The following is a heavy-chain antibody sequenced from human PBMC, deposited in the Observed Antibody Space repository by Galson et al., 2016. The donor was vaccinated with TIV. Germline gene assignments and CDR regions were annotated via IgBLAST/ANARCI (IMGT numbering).Heavy chain of an antibody. D-gene: IGHD1-26*01. CDR3: ARDPDPYVGAKPFDY. CDR1: GFTFSSFR. Sequence: SLRLSCAASGFTFSSFRMNWVRQAPGKGLEWVSSISSSGTYIYYTDSVKGRFTISRDNAKNSLYLQMNSLSAEDMAVYYCARDPDPYVGAKPFDYWGQGTQVTVSS. J-gene: IGHJ4*02. CDR2: ISSSGTYI. V-gene: IGHV3-21*01.